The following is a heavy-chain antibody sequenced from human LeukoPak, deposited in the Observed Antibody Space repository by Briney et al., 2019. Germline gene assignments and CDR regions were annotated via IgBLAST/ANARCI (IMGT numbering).Heavy chain of an antibody. J-gene: IGHJ4*02. D-gene: IGHD5-24*01. CDR2: IGTAGDT. Sequence: GGSLRLSCAASGFTFSSYDMHWVRQATGKGLEWVSAIGTAGDTYYPGSVKGRFTISRDNAKNSLYLQMNSLRAEDTAVYYCSADGYSSPFDHWGQGTLVTVSS. CDR1: GFTFSSYD. V-gene: IGHV3-13*01. CDR3: SADGYSSPFDH.